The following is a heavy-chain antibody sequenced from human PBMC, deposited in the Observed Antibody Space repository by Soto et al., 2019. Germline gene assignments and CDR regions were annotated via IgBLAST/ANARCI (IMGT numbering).Heavy chain of an antibody. J-gene: IGHJ4*01. CDR2: ISWNSDDR. CDR1: GFIFDDYA. Sequence: EVQLVESGGGLVQPGRSLRLSCAASGFIFDDYAMHWVRQVPGKGLEWVSGISWNSDDRAYADSVKGRFTISRDNAKNALYLQINSLRAEDTAFYYCVKFYFDYWGQGTLVTVSS. V-gene: IGHV3-9*01. CDR3: VKFYFDY.